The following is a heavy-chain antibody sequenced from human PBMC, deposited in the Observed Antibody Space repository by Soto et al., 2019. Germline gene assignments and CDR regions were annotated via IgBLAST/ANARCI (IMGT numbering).Heavy chain of an antibody. D-gene: IGHD6-19*01. V-gene: IGHV4-34*01. CDR3: ARGRQWLADDFDY. CDR2: INHSGST. CDR1: GGSFSGYY. Sequence: LSLTCAVYGGSFSGYYWSWIRQPPGKGLEWIGEINHSGSTNYNPSLKSRVTISVDTSKNQFSLKLSPVTAADTAVYYCARGRQWLADDFDYWGQGTLVTVSS. J-gene: IGHJ4*02.